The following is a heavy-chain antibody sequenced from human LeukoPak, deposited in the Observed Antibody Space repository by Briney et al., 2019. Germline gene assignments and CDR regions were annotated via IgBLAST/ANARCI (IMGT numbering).Heavy chain of an antibody. D-gene: IGHD3-22*01. CDR3: ARDALSFYDSSGTSFFDI. CDR2: IYYSGST. J-gene: IGHJ3*02. CDR1: GGSISSGGYY. V-gene: IGHV4-31*03. Sequence: SETLSLTCTVSGGSISSGGYYWSWIRQHPGKGLEWIGYIYYSGSTYYNPSLKSRVTISVDTSKNQFSLKLSPVTAADTAVYYCARDALSFYDSSGTSFFDIWGQGTMVTVSS.